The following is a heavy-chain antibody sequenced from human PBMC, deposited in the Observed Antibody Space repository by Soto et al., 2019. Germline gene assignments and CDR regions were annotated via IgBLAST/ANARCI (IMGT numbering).Heavy chain of an antibody. V-gene: IGHV5-51*01. J-gene: IGHJ4*02. Sequence: PWESLKISCKGSGYSFTSYWIGWVRQMPGKGLEWMGIIYPGDSDTRYSPYFQGQVTISADKSISTAYLQWSSLKASDTAMYYCASSASQFGELFNVHFDYWGQGTLVTVSS. CDR1: GYSFTSYW. CDR3: ASSASQFGELFNVHFDY. CDR2: IYPGDSDT. D-gene: IGHD3-10*01.